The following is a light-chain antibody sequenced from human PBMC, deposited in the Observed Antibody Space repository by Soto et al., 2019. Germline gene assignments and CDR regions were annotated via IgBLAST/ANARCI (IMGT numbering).Light chain of an antibody. J-gene: IGKJ3*01. Sequence: EVVLTQSPGTLSLSPGERATLSCRASQSISSSYLAWYQQKPSQAPRLLIYGASSSATGIPDRFSGSGSGTDFTLTISRLEPEDFAVYYCQHYGSSPPFTFGPGTKVDIK. CDR2: GAS. CDR3: QHYGSSPPFT. V-gene: IGKV3-20*01. CDR1: QSISSSY.